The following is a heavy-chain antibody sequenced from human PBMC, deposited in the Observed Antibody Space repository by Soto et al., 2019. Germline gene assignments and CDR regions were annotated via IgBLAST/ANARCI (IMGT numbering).Heavy chain of an antibody. CDR2: ISAYNGNT. CDR1: GYTFTSYG. D-gene: IGHD1-1*01. V-gene: IGHV1-18*04. CDR3: ASARPYNWNDPLQGYYYYYGIDV. J-gene: IGHJ6*02. Sequence: QVPLVQSGAEVKKPGASVKVSCKASGYTFTSYGITWVRQAPGQGLEWMGWISAYNGNTNYAQKLQGRVTMTTDTTTSTDDKELRSMRSDDTAVYYCASARPYNWNDPLQGYYYYYGIDVWGHGNTVTVSS.